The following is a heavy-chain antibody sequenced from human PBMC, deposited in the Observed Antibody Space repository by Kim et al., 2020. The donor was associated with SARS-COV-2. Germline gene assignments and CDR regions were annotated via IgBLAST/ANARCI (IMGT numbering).Heavy chain of an antibody. CDR3: ARVNPIAGGWYDAFDI. V-gene: IGHV3-73*01. CDR2: IRSKANSSAT. J-gene: IGHJ3*02. CDR1: GFTLSGST. D-gene: IGHD6-19*01. Sequence: GGSLRLSCAASGFTLSGSTVHWVRQASGKGLEWVGRIRSKANSSATAYAASVKNRFTISRDDSKNTAYLQMNSLKTEDTAVDYCARVNPIAGGWYDAFDIWGQGTMVTVSS.